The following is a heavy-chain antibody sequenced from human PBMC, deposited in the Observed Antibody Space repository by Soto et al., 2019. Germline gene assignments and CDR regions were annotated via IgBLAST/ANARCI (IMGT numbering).Heavy chain of an antibody. Sequence: GGSLRLSCAASGFTFSSYGMHWVRQAPGKGLEWVAVIWYDGSNKYYADSVKGRFTISRDNSKNTLYLQMNSLRAADTAVYYCARSGSVVVAAIVRGARRFDPWGQGTLVTVSS. CDR3: ARSGSVVVAAIVRGARRFDP. J-gene: IGHJ5*02. D-gene: IGHD2-15*01. CDR1: GFTFSSYG. V-gene: IGHV3-33*01. CDR2: IWYDGSNK.